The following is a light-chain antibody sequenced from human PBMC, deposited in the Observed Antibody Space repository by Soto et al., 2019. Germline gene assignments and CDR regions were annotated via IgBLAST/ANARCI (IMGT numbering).Light chain of an antibody. J-gene: IGLJ3*02. V-gene: IGLV1-40*01. Sequence: QPVLTQPPSVSGAPGQRVTIPCTGSSSNIGAGYDVHWYQQLPGTAPKLLIYGNTNRPSGVPDRFSGSKSGTSASLAITGLQAEDEADYYCQSYDSSLSGRGWVFGGGTKLTVL. CDR3: QSYDSSLSGRGWV. CDR1: SSNIGAGYD. CDR2: GNT.